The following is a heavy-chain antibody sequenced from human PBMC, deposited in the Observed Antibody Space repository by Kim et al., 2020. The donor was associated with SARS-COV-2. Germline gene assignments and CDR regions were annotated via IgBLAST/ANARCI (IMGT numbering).Heavy chain of an antibody. J-gene: IGHJ6*02. V-gene: IGHV4-59*13. CDR1: GGSISSYY. Sequence: SETLSLTCTVSGGSISSYYWSWIRQPPGKGLEWIGYIYYSGSTNYNPSLKSRVTISVDTSKNQFSLKLSSVTAADTAVYYCARGAYYDILTGQGYGMDVWGQGTTVTVSS. CDR3: ARGAYYDILTGQGYGMDV. CDR2: IYYSGST. D-gene: IGHD3-9*01.